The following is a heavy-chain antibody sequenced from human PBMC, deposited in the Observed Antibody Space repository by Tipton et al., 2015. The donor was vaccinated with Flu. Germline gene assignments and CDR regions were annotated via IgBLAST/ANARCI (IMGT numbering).Heavy chain of an antibody. J-gene: IGHJ6*02. CDR3: ARDEGGVSVLRRYPWDYGMDV. V-gene: IGHV4-4*07. D-gene: IGHD3-16*01. CDR1: GASISSYY. Sequence: TLSLTCTVSGASISSYYWSWIRQPAGKGLEWIGRIYTSEITNYNPSLKSRVTMSVDRSKNQFSLRLSSVTAADTAVYYCARDEGGVSVLRRYPWDYGMDVWGQGTTVTVSS. CDR2: IYTSEIT.